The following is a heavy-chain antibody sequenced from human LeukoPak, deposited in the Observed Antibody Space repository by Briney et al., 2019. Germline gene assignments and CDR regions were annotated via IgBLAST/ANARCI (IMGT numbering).Heavy chain of an antibody. D-gene: IGHD3-22*01. CDR1: GYIFTNYY. CDR3: ARDLASSGYYWD. J-gene: IGHJ4*02. CDR2: INPSGGST. Sequence: SVKVSCKASGYIFTNYYMHWVRQAPGQGLEWMGIINPSGGSTSYAPKFQGRVTMTRDTSTSTVYMELSSLRSEDTAVYFCARDLASSGYYWDWGQGTLVTVSS. V-gene: IGHV1-46*01.